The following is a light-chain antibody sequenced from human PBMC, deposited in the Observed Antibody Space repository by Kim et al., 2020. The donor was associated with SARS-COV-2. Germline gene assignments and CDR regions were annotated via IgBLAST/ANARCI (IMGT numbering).Light chain of an antibody. CDR2: DAS. Sequence: LSPGSGATLSCRASQTGSRYLAWFKQKPGQAPRLLIFDASYRATGIPARFSAAGSGTDFTLTISSLEPEDFAVYYCHQRAGWPWTFGQGTKVDIK. J-gene: IGKJ1*01. CDR1: QTGSRY. CDR3: HQRAGWPWT. V-gene: IGKV3-11*01.